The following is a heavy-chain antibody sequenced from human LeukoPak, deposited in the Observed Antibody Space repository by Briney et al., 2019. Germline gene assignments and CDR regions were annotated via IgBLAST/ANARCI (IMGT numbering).Heavy chain of an antibody. J-gene: IGHJ4*02. CDR1: GFTFSSYW. Sequence: GGSLRLSCAASGFTFSSYWMSWVRQAPGKGLEWVANIKQDGSDKYHVDSVKGRFTISRDNAKTLLYLQINSLRAEDTAVYYCAREPSGDYFDYWGQGTLVTVSS. V-gene: IGHV3-7*03. CDR3: AREPSGDYFDY. D-gene: IGHD4-17*01. CDR2: IKQDGSDK.